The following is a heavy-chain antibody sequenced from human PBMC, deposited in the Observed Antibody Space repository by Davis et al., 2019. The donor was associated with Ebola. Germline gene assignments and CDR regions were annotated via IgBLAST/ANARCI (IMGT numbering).Heavy chain of an antibody. Sequence: GGSLRLSCAASGFTVSRNYMSWVRQAPGKGLEWVSAISGSGGSTYYAGSVKGRFTISRDNSRNTLYLQMNSLRAEDTAVYYCAKDQQAKRGLGAFDIWGQGTMVTVSS. V-gene: IGHV3-23*01. CDR3: AKDQQAKRGLGAFDI. CDR1: GFTVSRNY. CDR2: ISGSGGST. J-gene: IGHJ3*02. D-gene: IGHD6-13*01.